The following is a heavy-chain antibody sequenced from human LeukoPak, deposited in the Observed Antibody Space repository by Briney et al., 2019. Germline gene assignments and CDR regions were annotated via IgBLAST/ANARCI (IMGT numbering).Heavy chain of an antibody. V-gene: IGHV1-69*13. CDR3: ARNSVVPAATPYYYGMDV. Sequence: SVKVSCKASGGTFSSYAISWVRQAPGQGLEWMGGIIPIFGTANYAQKFQGSVTITADESTSTAYMELSSLRSEDTAVYYCARNSVVPAATPYYYGMDVWGQGTTVTVS. CDR1: GGTFSSYA. CDR2: IIPIFGTA. D-gene: IGHD2-2*01. J-gene: IGHJ6*02.